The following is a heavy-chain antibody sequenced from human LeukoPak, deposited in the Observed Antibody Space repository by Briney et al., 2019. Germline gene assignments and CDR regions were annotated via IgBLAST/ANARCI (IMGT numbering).Heavy chain of an antibody. D-gene: IGHD1-26*01. Sequence: PGGSLRLSCAASGFTFSSYEMNWVRQAPGKGLECVLYISSSGSTIYCADSVKGRFTISRDNAKNSLYLQMNSLRAEDTAVYYCARSTAEGATTYYYYYMDVWGKGTTVTVSS. CDR3: ARSTAEGATTYYYYYMDV. CDR1: GFTFSSYE. CDR2: ISSSGSTI. V-gene: IGHV3-48*03. J-gene: IGHJ6*03.